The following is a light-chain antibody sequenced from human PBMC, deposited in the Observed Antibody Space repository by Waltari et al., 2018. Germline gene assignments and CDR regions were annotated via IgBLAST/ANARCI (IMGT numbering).Light chain of an antibody. CDR1: QSVSIN. V-gene: IGKV3-15*01. J-gene: IGKJ4*01. Sequence: EIVMTQSPATLSVSPGERATLSCRASQSVSINLAWYQQKPGQAPRLRIYGASTRATGIPARFSGSGSGTEFTLTISSLQSEDFAVYYCQQYNNWPLTFGGVTKVEIK. CDR2: GAS. CDR3: QQYNNWPLT.